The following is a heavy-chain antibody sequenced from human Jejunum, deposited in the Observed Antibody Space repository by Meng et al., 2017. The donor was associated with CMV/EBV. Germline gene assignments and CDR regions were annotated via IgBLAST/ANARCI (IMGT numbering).Heavy chain of an antibody. J-gene: IGHJ4*02. D-gene: IGHD6-19*01. CDR2: INGDGSTT. V-gene: IGHV3-74*03. CDR1: GFPFSNYW. CDR3: AKGGMYSSGSTDY. Sequence: SGFPFSNYWMHWVRQAPGKGLVWVSRINGDGSTTASADSVKGRFTISRDNAKNTLYLQINSLRLEDTAVYYCAKGGMYSSGSTDYWGQGTLVTVSS.